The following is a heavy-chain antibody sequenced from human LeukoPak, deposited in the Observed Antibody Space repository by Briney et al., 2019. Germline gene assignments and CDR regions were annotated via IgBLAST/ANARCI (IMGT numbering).Heavy chain of an antibody. Sequence: SETLSVTCTVSGSSISSYYWSWIRQPAGKGLEWIGRIYTSGSTNYNPSLKSRVTMSVDTSKNQFSLKLSSVTAADTAVYYCARGPHYDSSGYYYVSGPIDYWGQGTLVTVSS. CDR3: ARGPHYDSSGYYYVSGPIDY. CDR2: IYTSGST. J-gene: IGHJ4*02. D-gene: IGHD3-22*01. CDR1: GSSISSYY. V-gene: IGHV4-4*07.